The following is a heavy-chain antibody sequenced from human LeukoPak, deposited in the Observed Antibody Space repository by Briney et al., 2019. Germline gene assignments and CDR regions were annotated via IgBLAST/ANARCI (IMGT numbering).Heavy chain of an antibody. Sequence: SETLSLTCAVYGGSFSGYYWSWIRQPPGKGLEWIGEINHSGSTNYNPSLKSRVTISVDTSKNQFSLKLSSVTAADTAVYYCARGQVVVVVAATMPWFDPLGQGTLVTVSS. CDR3: ARGQVVVVVAATMPWFDP. V-gene: IGHV4-34*01. CDR1: GGSFSGYY. D-gene: IGHD2-15*01. CDR2: INHSGST. J-gene: IGHJ5*02.